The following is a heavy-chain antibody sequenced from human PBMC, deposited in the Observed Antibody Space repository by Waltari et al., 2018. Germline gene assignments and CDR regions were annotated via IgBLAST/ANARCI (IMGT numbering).Heavy chain of an antibody. CDR3: ARAEKGEKLRAYYGSGEAQDFHAVDF. CDR2: VWYEGNNK. Sequence: QVQLLQSGGGVVQPGRSLRLSCAASGFTFSSYDMHWVRQAPGKGLEWVAIVWYEGNNKYYADSVKGRFTIYRDNSKNTLYLQMNSLRAEDTAVYYCARAEKGEKLRAYYGSGEAQDFHAVDFWGQGTLVTVSS. J-gene: IGHJ4*02. CDR1: GFTFSSYD. V-gene: IGHV3-33*01. D-gene: IGHD3-10*01.